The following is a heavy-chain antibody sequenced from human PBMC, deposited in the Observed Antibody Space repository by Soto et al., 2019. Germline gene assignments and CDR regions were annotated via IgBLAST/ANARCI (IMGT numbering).Heavy chain of an antibody. CDR2: ISGSGGST. CDR3: ATHLKYGDYSYYYYYYMDV. V-gene: IGHV3-23*01. CDR1: GFTLSSYA. J-gene: IGHJ6*03. Sequence: GGSLRLSCAASGFTLSSYAMSWVRQAPGKGLEWVSAISGSGGSTYYADSVKGRFTISRDNSKNTLYLQMNSLRAEDTAVYYCATHLKYGDYSYYYYYYMDVWGKGTTVTVSS. D-gene: IGHD4-17*01.